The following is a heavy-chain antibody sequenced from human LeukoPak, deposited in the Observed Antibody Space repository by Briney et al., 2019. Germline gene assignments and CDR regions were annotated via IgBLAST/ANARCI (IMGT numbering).Heavy chain of an antibody. Sequence: PSETLSLTCTVSGYSISSGYYWGWIRQPPGKGLEWIGSIYHSGSTYYNPSLKSRVTISVDTSKNQFSLKLSSVTAADTAVYYCASLGDGYNPAVYAFDYWGQGTLVTVSS. CDR3: ASLGDGYNPAVYAFDY. V-gene: IGHV4-38-2*02. CDR2: IYHSGST. D-gene: IGHD5-24*01. J-gene: IGHJ4*02. CDR1: GYSISSGYY.